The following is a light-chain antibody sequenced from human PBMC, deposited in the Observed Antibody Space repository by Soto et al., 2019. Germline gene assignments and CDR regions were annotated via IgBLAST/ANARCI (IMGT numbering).Light chain of an antibody. CDR2: KAS. CDR3: QQRDNWPWT. Sequence: DIPMTQSPSILSASVGDRVTITCRASQSISSWLAWYQQKPGKAPNLLIHKASHLESGVPSRFSGSGSGTDFTLTISSLEPEDFAVYYCQQRDNWPWTFGQGTKV. V-gene: IGKV1-5*03. CDR1: QSISSW. J-gene: IGKJ1*01.